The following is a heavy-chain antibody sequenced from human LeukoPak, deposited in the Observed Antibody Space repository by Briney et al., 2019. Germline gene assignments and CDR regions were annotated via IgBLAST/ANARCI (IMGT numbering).Heavy chain of an antibody. V-gene: IGHV3-23*01. D-gene: IGHD3-10*01. CDR3: AKSLYDSGSLLRLFDY. Sequence: PGGSLRLSCVASGFTFSNYGMTWVGQAPGEGLEWGSGISGRGTRPYYADSVKGRFTISRDNSKNTMYLQMNSLRAEDTAIYHCAKSLYDSGSLLRLFDYWGRGTLLTVSS. J-gene: IGHJ4*02. CDR2: ISGRGTRP. CDR1: GFTFSNYG.